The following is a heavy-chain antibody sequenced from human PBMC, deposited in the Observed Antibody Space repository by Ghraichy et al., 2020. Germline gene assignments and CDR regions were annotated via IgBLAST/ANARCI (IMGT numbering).Heavy chain of an antibody. CDR1: GFTFSSYA. Sequence: GGSLRLSCAASGFTFSSYAMSWVRQAPGKGLEWVSAISGSGGSTYYADSVKGRFTISRDNSKNTLYLQMNSLRAEDTAVYYCAKDTSVSYYDFWSGYLTGYYFDYWGQGTLVTVSS. V-gene: IGHV3-23*01. CDR2: ISGSGGST. D-gene: IGHD3-3*01. CDR3: AKDTSVSYYDFWSGYLTGYYFDY. J-gene: IGHJ4*02.